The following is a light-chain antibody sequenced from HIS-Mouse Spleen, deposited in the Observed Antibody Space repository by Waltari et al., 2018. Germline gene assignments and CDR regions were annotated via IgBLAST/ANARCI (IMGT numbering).Light chain of an antibody. CDR3: HQYDSYPLT. Sequence: AIRMTQSPSSFSASTRDRDTITCPARQGISSYLACYQQKPGKAPKLLISAASTLQPGVPSRFSGSGSGTDFTLTISCLQSEDFATYFYHQYDSYPLTFGPGTKVDI. CDR2: AAS. CDR1: QGISSY. V-gene: IGKV1-8*01. J-gene: IGKJ3*01.